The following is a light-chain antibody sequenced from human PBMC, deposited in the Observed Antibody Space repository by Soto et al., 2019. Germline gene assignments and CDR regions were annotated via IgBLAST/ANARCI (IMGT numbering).Light chain of an antibody. J-gene: IGKJ1*01. CDR1: QSVSSN. V-gene: IGKV3-15*01. CDR3: QQYNDWPRT. Sequence: EIVMTQSPATLSVSPGERATLSCRASQSVSSNLAWYQQKHGQAPRLLIYGASTRATGIPARFSGSGSGTEFTLTISSLQSEDFAVYYCQQYNDWPRTFGQGTQV. CDR2: GAS.